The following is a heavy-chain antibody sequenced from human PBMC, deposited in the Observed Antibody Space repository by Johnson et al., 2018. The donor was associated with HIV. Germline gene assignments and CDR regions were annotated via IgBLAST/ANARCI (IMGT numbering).Heavy chain of an antibody. Sequence: QVQLVESGGGVVQPGGSLRLSCAASGFTFSSYGMHWVRQAPGKGLEWVAFIRYDGSNKYYADSVKGRFTISRDNSKNTLYLQMNSLRAEDTAVYYGAKDTYDSDAFDIWGQGTMVTVSS. J-gene: IGHJ3*02. CDR1: GFTFSSYG. CDR2: IRYDGSNK. CDR3: AKDTYDSDAFDI. D-gene: IGHD3-22*01. V-gene: IGHV3-30*02.